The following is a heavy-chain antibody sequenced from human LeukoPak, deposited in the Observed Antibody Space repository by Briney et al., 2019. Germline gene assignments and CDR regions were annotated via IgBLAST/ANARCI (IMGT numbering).Heavy chain of an antibody. J-gene: IGHJ6*03. Sequence: PGGSLRLSCAASGFTFSSYGMHWVRQAPGKGLEYVSAISSNGGSTYYASSMKGRFTISRDNSKNTLYLQMGSLRAEDMAVYYCARVPSSIAARSHYYYYYMDVWGKGTTVTVSS. D-gene: IGHD6-6*01. CDR3: ARVPSSIAARSHYYYYYMDV. CDR2: ISSNGGST. CDR1: GFTFSSYG. V-gene: IGHV3-64*01.